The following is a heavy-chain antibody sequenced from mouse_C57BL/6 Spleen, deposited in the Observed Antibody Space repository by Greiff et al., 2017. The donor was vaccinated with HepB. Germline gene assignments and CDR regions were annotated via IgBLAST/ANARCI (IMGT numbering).Heavy chain of an antibody. V-gene: IGHV1-26*01. CDR2: INPNNGGT. D-gene: IGHD2-3*01. CDR1: GYTFTDYY. CDR3: ARHGYYDWYFDV. J-gene: IGHJ1*03. Sequence: EVQLQQSGPELVKPGASVKISCKASGYTFTDYYMNWVKQSHGKSLEWIGDINPNNGGTSYNQKFKGKATLTVDKSSSTASMELRSLTSEDSAVYYCARHGYYDWYFDVWGTGTTVTVSS.